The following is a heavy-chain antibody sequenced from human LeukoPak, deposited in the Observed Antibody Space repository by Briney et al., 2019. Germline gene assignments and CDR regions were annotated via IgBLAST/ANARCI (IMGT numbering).Heavy chain of an antibody. CDR1: GFTFSSYE. CDR2: ISSSGSTI. D-gene: IGHD1-14*01. Sequence: GGSLRLSCAASGFTFSSYEMNWVRQAPGKGLEWVSYISSSGSTIYYADSVKGRFTISRDNAKNSLYLQMNSLRAEDTAVYYWARVCRNRWEHNDYWGQGTLATVSS. J-gene: IGHJ4*02. CDR3: ARVCRNRWEHNDY. V-gene: IGHV3-48*03.